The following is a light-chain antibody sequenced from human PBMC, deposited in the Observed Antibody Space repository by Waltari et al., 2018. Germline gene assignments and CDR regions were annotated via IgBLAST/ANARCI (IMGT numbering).Light chain of an antibody. CDR1: QSISTF. V-gene: IGKV1-39*01. CDR3: QQSYSSPWT. Sequence: DIQMTQSPSSLSASVGDRLPITCRASQSISTFLNWYQQKPGKAPNLLIYAASGLQGGVPSRFSASGSETDFTLTISSLQPEDFATYYCQQSYSSPWTFGQGTKVEIK. J-gene: IGKJ1*01. CDR2: AAS.